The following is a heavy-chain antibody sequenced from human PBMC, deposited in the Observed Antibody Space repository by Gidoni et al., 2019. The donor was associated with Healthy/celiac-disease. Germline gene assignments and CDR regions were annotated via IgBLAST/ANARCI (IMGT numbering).Heavy chain of an antibody. CDR1: GFTFDDSA. D-gene: IGHD3-22*01. CDR3: ARGYDSSGYSQVYYYGMDV. Sequence: EVQLVEYGGGLVQPGRSLRLSCAASGFTFDDSAMHWVRQAQGKGLEWVSGISWNSGSIGYADSVKGRFTISRDNAKNSLYLQMNSLRAEDTALYYCARGYDSSGYSQVYYYGMDVWGQGTTVTVSS. J-gene: IGHJ6*02. V-gene: IGHV3-9*01. CDR2: ISWNSGSI.